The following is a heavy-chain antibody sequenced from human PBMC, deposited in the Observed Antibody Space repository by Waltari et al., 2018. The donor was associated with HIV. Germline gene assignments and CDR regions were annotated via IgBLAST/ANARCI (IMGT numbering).Heavy chain of an antibody. CDR3: ARHALRVGAAYWNFDL. D-gene: IGHD1-26*01. CDR2: IYYTGRA. CDR1: VGSVRSRSYF. V-gene: IGHV4-39*01. Sequence: QLQLQESGPGLVKPSATLSLTCTVSVGSVRSRSYFWGWIRQPPGKGLEWVGRIYYTGRAYYNPSLKSRVTISVDTSKNQFALKVTSVTAADTAVYYCARHALRVGAAYWNFDLWGRGTLVTVSS. J-gene: IGHJ2*01.